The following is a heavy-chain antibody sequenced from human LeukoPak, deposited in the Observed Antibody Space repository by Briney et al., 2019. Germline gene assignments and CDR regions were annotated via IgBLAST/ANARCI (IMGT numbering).Heavy chain of an antibody. CDR2: IYSGGST. D-gene: IGHD3-3*01. CDR1: EFTVSSNY. CDR3: AKGGVVYYDFWSGYYTEYCFDY. V-gene: IGHV3-53*01. J-gene: IGHJ4*02. Sequence: GGSLRLSCVASEFTVSSNYMTWVRQAPGKGLECVSVIYSGGSTYYADSVKGRFTISRDNSKNTLYLQMNSLRAEDTAVYYCAKGGVVYYDFWSGYYTEYCFDYWGQGTLVTVSS.